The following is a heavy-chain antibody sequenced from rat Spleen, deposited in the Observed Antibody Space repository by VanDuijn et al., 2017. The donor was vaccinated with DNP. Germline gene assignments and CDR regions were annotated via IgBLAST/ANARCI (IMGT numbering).Heavy chain of an antibody. CDR1: GFIFSNYW. CDR3: TRQLGLDY. J-gene: IGHJ2*01. V-gene: IGHV5-31*01. CDR2: IINSGGNT. D-gene: IGHD5-1*01. Sequence: EVQLMESGGGPVQPGRSLKLSCVASGFIFSNYWMTWIRQAPGKGLEWVASIINSGGNTYYPDSVKGRFTISRDDAKNSLYLQMNSLRSEDTATYYCTRQLGLDYWGQGVMVTVSS.